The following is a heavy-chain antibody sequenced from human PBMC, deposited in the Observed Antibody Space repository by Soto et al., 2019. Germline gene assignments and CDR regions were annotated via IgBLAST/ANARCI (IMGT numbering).Heavy chain of an antibody. V-gene: IGHV4-30-4*01. J-gene: IGHJ5*02. CDR2: IYYSGST. CDR1: GGSISSGDYY. D-gene: IGHD1-1*01. Sequence: QVQLQESGPGLVKPSQTLSLTCTVSGGSISSGDYYWSWIRQPPGKGLEWIGYIYYSGSTYYNPSLKSRVHISVHASKTPFSLQLISVTSADTAVYSCARDGTTHPLPFDPWGPGTLVTVSS. CDR3: ARDGTTHPLPFDP.